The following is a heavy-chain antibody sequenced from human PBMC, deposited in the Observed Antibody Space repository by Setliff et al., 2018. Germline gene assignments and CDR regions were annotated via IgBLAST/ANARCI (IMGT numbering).Heavy chain of an antibody. V-gene: IGHV4-61*09. J-gene: IGHJ6*04. Sequence: SETLSLTCTVSGGSISSGGYYWSWIRQPAGKGLEWIGHIYVSVTTNYNPSLKRRVTTAVYTSKNQISRKLSAVTAADTAVYYCARHKSNGSGSYPSLCMVVWGKVIMVPVST. CDR1: GGSISSGGYY. CDR3: ARHKSNGSGSYPSLCMVV. D-gene: IGHD3-10*01. CDR2: IYVSVTT.